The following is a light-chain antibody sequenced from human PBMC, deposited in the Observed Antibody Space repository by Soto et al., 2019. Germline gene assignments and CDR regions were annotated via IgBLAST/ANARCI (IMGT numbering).Light chain of an antibody. CDR2: SNS. CDR1: SSNIGSNY. J-gene: IGLJ2*01. CDR3: SAWDDSLRGLV. Sequence: QSVLTQPPSASATPGQRVTISCSGSSSNIGSNYVFWYQQLPETAPKVLIYSNSQRPSGVPDRFSGSKSGTSASLAISGLRSEDEADYYCSAWDDSLRGLVFGGGTKLTVL. V-gene: IGLV1-47*02.